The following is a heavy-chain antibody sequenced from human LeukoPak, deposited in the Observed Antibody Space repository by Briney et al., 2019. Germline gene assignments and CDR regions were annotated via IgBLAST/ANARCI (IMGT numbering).Heavy chain of an antibody. J-gene: IGHJ5*02. D-gene: IGHD2-15*01. CDR1: GYSFTTYW. CDR2: IDPSDSYT. Sequence: GESLNFSCKGPGYSFTTYWIRWVRQTRGQGLGWMGRIDPSDSYTNYSTSFQGHVTTSADKSITTAYLQWSRLKASDTAMYYCARHEGYCSGGSCYPILFDPWGQGTLVTVSS. CDR3: ARHEGYCSGGSCYPILFDP. V-gene: IGHV5-10-1*01.